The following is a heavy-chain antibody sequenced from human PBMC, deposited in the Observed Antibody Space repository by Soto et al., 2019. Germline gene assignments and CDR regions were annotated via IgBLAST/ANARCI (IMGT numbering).Heavy chain of an antibody. V-gene: IGHV4-30-4*01. Sequence: LSLTCTVSGGSISSGDYYWSWIRQPPGKGLEWIGYIYYSGSTYYNPSLKSRVTISVDTSKNQFSLKLSSVTAADTAVYYCARDGNGYAFDIWGQGTMVTVSS. CDR1: GGSISSGDYY. CDR2: IYYSGST. CDR3: ARDGNGYAFDI. J-gene: IGHJ3*02. D-gene: IGHD2-8*01.